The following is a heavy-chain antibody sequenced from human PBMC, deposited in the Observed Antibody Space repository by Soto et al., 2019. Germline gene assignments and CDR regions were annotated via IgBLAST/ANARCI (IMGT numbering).Heavy chain of an antibody. CDR2: IISIFGTA. V-gene: IGHV1-69*06. D-gene: IGHD2-15*01. Sequence: GASVKVSCKASGGTFSNYAISWVRQAPGQGLEWMGRIISIFGTANYAQKFQGRVTITADKSTSTAYMELSSLRSEDTAVYYCAIQRLYCSGGNCFSISDYYYYGLDVWGQGTTVTV. J-gene: IGHJ6*02. CDR3: AIQRLYCSGGNCFSISDYYYYGLDV. CDR1: GGTFSNYA.